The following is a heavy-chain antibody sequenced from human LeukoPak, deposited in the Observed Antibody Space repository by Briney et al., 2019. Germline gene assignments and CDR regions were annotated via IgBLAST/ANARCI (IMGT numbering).Heavy chain of an antibody. V-gene: IGHV3-21*05. J-gene: IGHJ4*02. Sequence: PGRSLRLSCAASGFTFSSYAMHWVRQAPGKGLEWVSYISTSSSYTNYADSVKGRFTISRDDAKNSLYLQMNSLRAEDTAVYYCARSPRIGELLDYWGQGTLVTVSS. CDR3: ARSPRIGELLDY. D-gene: IGHD3-10*01. CDR2: ISTSSSYT. CDR1: GFTFSSYA.